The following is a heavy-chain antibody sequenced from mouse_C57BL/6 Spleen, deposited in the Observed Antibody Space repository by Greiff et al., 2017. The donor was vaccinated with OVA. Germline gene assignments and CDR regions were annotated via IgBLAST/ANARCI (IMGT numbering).Heavy chain of an antibody. Sequence: QVQLQQSGAELVRPGASVTLSCKASGYTFTDYEMHWVKQTPLHGLEWIGAIDPETGGTAYNQKFKGKAILTADKSSSTAYMELRSLTSEDSAVYYCTSAITTVVEGYWGQGTTLTVSS. CDR3: TSAITTVVEGY. D-gene: IGHD1-1*01. CDR2: IDPETGGT. CDR1: GYTFTDYE. J-gene: IGHJ2*01. V-gene: IGHV1-15*01.